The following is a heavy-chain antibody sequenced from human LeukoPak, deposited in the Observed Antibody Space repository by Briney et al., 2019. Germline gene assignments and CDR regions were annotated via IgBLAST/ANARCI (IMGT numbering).Heavy chain of an antibody. V-gene: IGHV3-23*01. CDR1: GSTFSSYG. Sequence: WSLRLSCAACGSTFSSYGMSWVRQAPGKGLECVSRISGSGDNSCSGDNTYYADSVKGRFTISRDNSKNTLYLEVISLTAEDTAVYYCAKDDAWLRFGEWSQGTLVTVSS. J-gene: IGHJ4*02. CDR3: AKDDAWLRFGE. CDR2: ISGSGDNSCSGDNT. D-gene: IGHD3-10*01.